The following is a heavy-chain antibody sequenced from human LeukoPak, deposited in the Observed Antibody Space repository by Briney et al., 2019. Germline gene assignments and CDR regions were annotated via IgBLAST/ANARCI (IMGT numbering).Heavy chain of an antibody. D-gene: IGHD6-19*01. Sequence: SDTLSLTCYVFDGSIRNYYWSWIRQPPGKGLEWIGYAYYSGSTTYNPSLESRVTISVDTSKNQFSLKLTAVTAADTAVYYCARNSAVATSRSWFDPWGQGTLVTVSS. CDR2: AYYSGST. V-gene: IGHV4-59*08. CDR3: ARNSAVATSRSWFDP. CDR1: DGSIRNYY. J-gene: IGHJ5*02.